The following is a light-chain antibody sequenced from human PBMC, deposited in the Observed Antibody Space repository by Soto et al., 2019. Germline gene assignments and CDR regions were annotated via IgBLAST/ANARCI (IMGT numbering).Light chain of an antibody. CDR3: QQLKSYPLS. CDR2: AAS. CDR1: QDISSY. V-gene: IGKV1-9*01. Sequence: DIQLTQSPSFLSASVGDRVTITCRTSQDISSYLAWYQQKPGKAPQLLISAASTLQSGVPSRFSGSGSGTEFTLTISSLQPEDFATYYCQQLKSYPLSSGRGTKVEI. J-gene: IGKJ4*01.